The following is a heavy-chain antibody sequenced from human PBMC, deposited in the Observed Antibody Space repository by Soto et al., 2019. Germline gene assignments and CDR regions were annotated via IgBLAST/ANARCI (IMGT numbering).Heavy chain of an antibody. J-gene: IGHJ4*02. D-gene: IGHD1-26*01. V-gene: IGHV3-30*18. CDR1: GFTFSSYV. Sequence: QVQLVESGGGVVQPGRSLRLSCAASGFTFSSYVMHWVRQAPGKGLEWVAVISYDGSNKYYADSVKGRFTVSRDNSKNALYLKMNSLRTEDTAVYYCAKDLRRWERAAGDSWGQGTLVTVSS. CDR3: AKDLRRWERAAGDS. CDR2: ISYDGSNK.